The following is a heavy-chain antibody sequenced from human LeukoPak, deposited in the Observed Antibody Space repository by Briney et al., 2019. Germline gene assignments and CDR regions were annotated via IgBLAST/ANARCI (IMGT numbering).Heavy chain of an antibody. Sequence: GGSLRLSCAASGSTVITNDMTWVRQAPGKGLEWGSVLYSDGNTKYADSVQGRFTISRDNSKNTLYLEMNSLSPDDTAVYYCARGVEPLAANTLAYWGQGTLVTVSS. CDR1: GSTVITND. D-gene: IGHD1-14*01. J-gene: IGHJ4*02. CDR3: ARGVEPLAANTLAY. V-gene: IGHV3-53*01. CDR2: LYSDGNT.